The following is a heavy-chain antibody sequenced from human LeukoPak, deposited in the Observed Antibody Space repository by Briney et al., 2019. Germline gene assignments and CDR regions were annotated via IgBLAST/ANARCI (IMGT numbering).Heavy chain of an antibody. CDR2: ISGSGGST. CDR1: GFTFSSYG. Sequence: GGSLRLSCAASGFTFSSYGMSWVRQAPGKGLEWVSAISGSGGSTYYAASVKGRFTISRDNSKNTLYLQMNSLRAEDTAVYYCAAGILTGYYRFDYWGQGTLVTVSS. D-gene: IGHD3-9*01. CDR3: AAGILTGYYRFDY. V-gene: IGHV3-23*01. J-gene: IGHJ4*02.